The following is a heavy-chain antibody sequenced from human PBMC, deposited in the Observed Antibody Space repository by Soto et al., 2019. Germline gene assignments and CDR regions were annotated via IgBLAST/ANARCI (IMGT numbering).Heavy chain of an antibody. V-gene: IGHV3-23*01. CDR2: NNANGNTT. CDR3: AKWGQGFIAMVPYSYGMDV. CDR1: GFTASSKY. J-gene: IGHJ6*02. Sequence: GFTASSKYMSWVRQGRAKGLAYDSVNNANGNTTYYTDSVKGRFTISRDNSKKTLYLQMNRLRVGDTAVYYCAKWGQGFIAMVPYSYGMDVWGQGTTVSVCS. D-gene: IGHD3-10*01.